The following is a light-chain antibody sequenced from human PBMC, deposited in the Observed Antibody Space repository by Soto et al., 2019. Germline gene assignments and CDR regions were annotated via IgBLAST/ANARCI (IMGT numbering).Light chain of an antibody. CDR3: QQYGSSVRT. V-gene: IGKV3-20*01. J-gene: IGKJ2*01. Sequence: EIVLTQSPGTLSLSPGERATLSCRASQTVSSNYLAWYQQKRGQAPRLLIYRASSRATGIPDRFSGSGSGTDFTLIISRLEPEDFAVYYCQQYGSSVRTFGQGTKLEIK. CDR2: RAS. CDR1: QTVSSNY.